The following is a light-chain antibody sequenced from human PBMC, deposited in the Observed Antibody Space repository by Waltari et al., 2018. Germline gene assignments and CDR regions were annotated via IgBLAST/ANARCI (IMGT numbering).Light chain of an antibody. CDR3: CSYAGADSSVL. CDR2: DVY. Sequence: QSALTQSRSVSGSPGQSVTISCTGTNSDVGGYDFVSWYQQYPGKAPKLIIYDVYKRPPGVPDRFSGSKSGNTASLSISGLLNEDEADFYCCSYAGADSSVLFGGGTTLTVL. V-gene: IGLV2-11*01. J-gene: IGLJ2*01. CDR1: NSDVGGYDF.